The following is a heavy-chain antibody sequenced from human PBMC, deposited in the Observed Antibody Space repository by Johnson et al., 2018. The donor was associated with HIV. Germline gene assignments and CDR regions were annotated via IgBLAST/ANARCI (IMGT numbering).Heavy chain of an antibody. V-gene: IGHV3-9*01. D-gene: IGHD4-23*01. CDR2: ISWNSGSI. CDR1: GFTFDDYA. J-gene: IGHJ3*02. Sequence: VQLVESGGGLVQPGRSLRLSCAASGFTFDDYAMHWVRQAPGKGLEWVSGISWNSGSIGYADSVKGRFTISRDNSKNTLYLQMNSLRAEDTAVYYCAKAGNGDAFDIWGQGTMVTVSS. CDR3: AKAGNGDAFDI.